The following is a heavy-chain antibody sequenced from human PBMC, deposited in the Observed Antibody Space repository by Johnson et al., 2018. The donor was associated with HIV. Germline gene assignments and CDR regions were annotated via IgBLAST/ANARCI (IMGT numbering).Heavy chain of an antibody. CDR1: GFSFSDYF. J-gene: IGHJ3*02. V-gene: IGHV3-11*04. Sequence: QVQLVESGGGLVHLGESLKPSCAASGFSFSDYFMTWIRQAPGKGLEWVSYISPSGGTLFHADSVKGRFTISRDNAKNSLYLQMNSLRAEDTAVYYCAKSTRGNWGSCFDIWGQGTMVTVSS. D-gene: IGHD7-27*01. CDR2: ISPSGGTL. CDR3: AKSTRGNWGSCFDI.